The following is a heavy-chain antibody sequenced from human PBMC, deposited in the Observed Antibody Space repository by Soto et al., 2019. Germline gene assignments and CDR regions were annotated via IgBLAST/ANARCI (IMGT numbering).Heavy chain of an antibody. CDR1: GGSFSGYY. V-gene: IGHV4-34*01. Sequence: PSETLSLTCAVYGGSFSGYYWSWIRQPPGKGLEWIGEINHSGSINYNPSLKSRVTISVDTSKNQFSLKLSSVTAADTAVYYCARAEYYDFWSGYSHGASDIWGQGTMVTVSS. CDR2: INHSGSI. D-gene: IGHD3-3*01. CDR3: ARAEYYDFWSGYSHGASDI. J-gene: IGHJ3*02.